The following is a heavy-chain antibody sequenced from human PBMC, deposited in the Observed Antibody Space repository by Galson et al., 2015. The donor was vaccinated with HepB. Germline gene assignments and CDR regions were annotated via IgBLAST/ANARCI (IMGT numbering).Heavy chain of an antibody. CDR1: GYTFTSYG. J-gene: IGHJ5*02. CDR2: ISAYSGNT. Sequence: SVKVSCKASGYTFTSYGISWVRQAPGQGLEWMGWISAYSGNTNYAQKLQGRVTMTTDTSTSTAYMELRSLRSDDTAVYYCARVSVDVFWSGSLNQIRHNWFDPWGQGTLVTVSS. CDR3: ARVSVDVFWSGSLNQIRHNWFDP. D-gene: IGHD3-3*01. V-gene: IGHV1-18*04.